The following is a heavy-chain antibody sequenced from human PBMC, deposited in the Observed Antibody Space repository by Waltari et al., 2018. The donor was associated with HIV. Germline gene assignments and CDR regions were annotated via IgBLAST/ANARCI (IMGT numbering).Heavy chain of an antibody. J-gene: IGHJ4*02. CDR2: MYANCSST. D-gene: IGHD3-9*01. CDR1: GYTSTGFS. Sequence: QVLLVQSGAVVTKPGASVQVSSKAPGYTSTGFSINWERQTSVHGLEWMGWMYANCSSTSYAQKFQGRVTKTRDTTISTADMELRRLRTDNTAVYYCAGGGDYDIVTGYADYFDYWGQGTLVTVSS. CDR3: AGGGDYDIVTGYADYFDY. V-gene: IGHV1-2*02.